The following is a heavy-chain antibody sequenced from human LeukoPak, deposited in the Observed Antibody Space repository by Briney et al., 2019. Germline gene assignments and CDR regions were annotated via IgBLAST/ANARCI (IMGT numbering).Heavy chain of an antibody. V-gene: IGHV4-39*07. CDR2: IYYSGST. Sequence: PSETLSLTCTVSGGSIGSSSYYWGWIRQPPGKGLEWIGSIYYSGSTYYNPSLKSRVTISVDTSKNQFSLKLSSVTAADTAVYYCTRDQRSGYSGYDYYYYYYMDVWGKGTTATVSS. CDR3: TRDQRSGYSGYDYYYYYYMDV. D-gene: IGHD5-12*01. J-gene: IGHJ6*03. CDR1: GGSIGSSSYY.